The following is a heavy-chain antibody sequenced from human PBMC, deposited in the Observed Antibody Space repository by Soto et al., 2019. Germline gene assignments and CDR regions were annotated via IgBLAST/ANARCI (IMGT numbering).Heavy chain of an antibody. CDR3: AGHAAAGSYYYGMDV. Sequence: ASVKVSCKASGGTFSSYAISWVRQAPGQGLEWMGGIIPIFGTANYAQKFQGRVTITADESTSTAYMELSSLRSEDTAVYYCAGHAAAGSYYYGMDVWAQGTTVTVSS. V-gene: IGHV1-69*13. D-gene: IGHD6-13*01. J-gene: IGHJ6*02. CDR2: IIPIFGTA. CDR1: GGTFSSYA.